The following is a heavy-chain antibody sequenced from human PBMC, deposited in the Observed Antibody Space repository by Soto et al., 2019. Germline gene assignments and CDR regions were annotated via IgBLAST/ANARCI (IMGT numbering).Heavy chain of an antibody. J-gene: IGHJ4*02. D-gene: IGHD3-10*01. Sequence: GGSLRLSCTASGFTFGDYAVIWFRQAPGKGLEWVGYITSKAYRGTTQYAATVKGRFTISRDDSKSIAYLQMNSLKTDDTAVYYCSRVPPNNRGAPLDYWGQGTLVTVSS. CDR2: ITSKAYRGTT. V-gene: IGHV3-49*03. CDR3: SRVPPNNRGAPLDY. CDR1: GFTFGDYA.